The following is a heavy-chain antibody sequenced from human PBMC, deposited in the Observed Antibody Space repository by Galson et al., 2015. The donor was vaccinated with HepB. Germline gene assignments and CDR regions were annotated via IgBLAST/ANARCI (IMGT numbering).Heavy chain of an antibody. CDR2: IYPGDSGT. Sequence: QSGAEVKKPGESLKISCKGSGYSFTSYWIGWVRQMPGKGLEWMGIIYPGDSGTRYSPSFQGQVTISADKSISTAYLQWSSLKASDTAMYYCARSIERITMVRGAPDAFDIWGQGTMVTVSS. CDR1: GYSFTSYW. CDR3: ARSIERITMVRGAPDAFDI. J-gene: IGHJ3*02. V-gene: IGHV5-51*03. D-gene: IGHD3-10*01.